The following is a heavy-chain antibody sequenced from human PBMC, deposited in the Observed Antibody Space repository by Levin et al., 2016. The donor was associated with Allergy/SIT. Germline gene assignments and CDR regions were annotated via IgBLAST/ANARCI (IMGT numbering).Heavy chain of an antibody. V-gene: IGHV1-46*01. Sequence: ASVKVSCKASGYTFTSYYMHWVRQAPGQGLEWMGIINPSGGSTSYAQKFQGRVTMTRDTSTSTVYMELSSLRSEDTAVYYCARGAKGLTIFGVVIGNWFDPWGQGTLVTVSS. D-gene: IGHD3-3*01. CDR2: INPSGGST. CDR1: GYTFTSYY. J-gene: IGHJ5*02. CDR3: ARGAKGLTIFGVVIGNWFDP.